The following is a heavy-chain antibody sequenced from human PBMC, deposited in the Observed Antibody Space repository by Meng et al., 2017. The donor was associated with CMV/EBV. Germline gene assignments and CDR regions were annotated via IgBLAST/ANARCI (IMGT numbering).Heavy chain of an antibody. J-gene: IGHJ6*02. D-gene: IGHD6-19*01. V-gene: IGHV3-11*01. CDR2: ISSSGSTI. Sequence: GGSLRLSCAASGFTFSDYYMSWIRQAPGKGLEWVSYISSSGSTIYYADSVKGRFTISRDNAKNSRYLQMNSLRAEDTAVYYCARDRAGAAGSTGYYGMDVWGQGTTVTVSS. CDR1: GFTFSDYY. CDR3: ARDRAGAAGSTGYYGMDV.